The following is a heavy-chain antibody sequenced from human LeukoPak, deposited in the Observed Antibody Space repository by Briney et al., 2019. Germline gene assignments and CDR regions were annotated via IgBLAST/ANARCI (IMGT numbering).Heavy chain of an antibody. CDR1: GYTFTGYY. CDR3: ARVFPYEPGVDY. CDR2: INPNSGGT. D-gene: IGHD2-21*01. V-gene: IGHV1-2*02. J-gene: IGHJ4*02. Sequence: ASVKVSCKASGYTFTGYYMHWVRQAPGQGLEWMGWINPNSGGTNYAQKFQGRVTMTRDTSISTAYMELSRLRSDDTAVYYCARVFPYEPGVDYWGQGTLVTVSS.